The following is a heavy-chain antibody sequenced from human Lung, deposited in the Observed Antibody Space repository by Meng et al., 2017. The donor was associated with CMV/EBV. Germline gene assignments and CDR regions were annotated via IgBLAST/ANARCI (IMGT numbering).Heavy chain of an antibody. CDR3: AKGGGRYYDDAFDV. Sequence: GEXXRISCAASGFTFSTYAMSWVRQAPGKGLEWVSLIHNDVIHYADSVKGRFTISRDNSKNSLYLQMNSLRAEDTALYYCAKGGGRYYDDAFDVWGHGTMVTVSS. CDR1: GFTFSTYA. J-gene: IGHJ3*01. CDR2: IHNDVI. D-gene: IGHD2/OR15-2a*01. V-gene: IGHV3-23*03.